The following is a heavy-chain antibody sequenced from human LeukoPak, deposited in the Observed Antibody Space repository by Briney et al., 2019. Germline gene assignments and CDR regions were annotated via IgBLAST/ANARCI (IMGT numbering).Heavy chain of an antibody. V-gene: IGHV4-38-2*01. CDR1: GFYISSGFH. CDR3: ARGDSGWYLGLGFDY. Sequence: SETLSLTCAVSGFYISSGFHWGWIRQPPGKGLEWIGSIYHSGSTYYNPSLKSRVTISVDTSKNQVSLKLRSVTAADTAVYYCARGDSGWYLGLGFDYWGQGTLVTVSS. J-gene: IGHJ4*02. CDR2: IYHSGST. D-gene: IGHD6-19*01.